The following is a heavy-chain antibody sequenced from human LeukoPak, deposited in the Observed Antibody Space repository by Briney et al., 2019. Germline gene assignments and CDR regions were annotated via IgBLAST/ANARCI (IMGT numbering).Heavy chain of an antibody. V-gene: IGHV4-59*01. D-gene: IGHD6-13*01. J-gene: IGHJ5*02. CDR3: ARAYSSSSGWFGP. CDR1: GGSISSYY. Sequence: PSETLSLTCTVSGGSISSYYWSWIRQPPGKGLEWIGYIYYSGSTNYNPSLKSRVTISVDTSKNQFSLKLSSVTAADTAVYYCARAYSSSSGWFGPWGQGTLVTVSS. CDR2: IYYSGST.